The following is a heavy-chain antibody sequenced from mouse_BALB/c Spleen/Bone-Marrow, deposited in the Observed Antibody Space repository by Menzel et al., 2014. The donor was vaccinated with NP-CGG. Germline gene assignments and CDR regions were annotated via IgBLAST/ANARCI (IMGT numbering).Heavy chain of an antibody. V-gene: IGHV14-1*02. CDR2: IDPENGNT. J-gene: IGHJ4*01. CDR1: GFNIKDYY. CDR3: ARGNYGSSYGMDY. D-gene: IGHD1-1*01. Sequence: DVKLVESGAELVRPGALVKLSCKASGFNIKDYYMHWVKQRPEQGLEWIGWIDPENGNTIYDPKFQGKARITADTSSNTAYLQLSSLTSEDTAVHYCARGNYGSSYGMDYWGQGTSVTASS.